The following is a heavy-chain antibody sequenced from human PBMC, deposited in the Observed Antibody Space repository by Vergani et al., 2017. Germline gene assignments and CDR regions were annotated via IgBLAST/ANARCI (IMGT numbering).Heavy chain of an antibody. CDR2: INSKTDGGTT. V-gene: IGHV3-15*01. D-gene: IGHD7-27*01. J-gene: IGHJ4*02. Sequence: EVQLVESGGGLVKPGGSLRLSCAASGFTFSNAWMSWVRQAPGEGLEWVGRINSKTDGGTTDYAAPVKGRFTISRDDSKNALYLQMNSLRAEDTAVYYCAREPTAGDRDDWGQGTLVTVSS. CDR1: GFTFSNAW. CDR3: AREPTAGDRDD.